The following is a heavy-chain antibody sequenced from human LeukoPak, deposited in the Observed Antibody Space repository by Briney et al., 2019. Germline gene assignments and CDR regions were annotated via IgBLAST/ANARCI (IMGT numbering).Heavy chain of an antibody. J-gene: IGHJ4*02. CDR2: IYYSGST. CDR3: ARNDCSGGNCYSSY. D-gene: IGHD2-15*01. CDR1: GGSISSYY. V-gene: IGHV4-59*08. Sequence: PSETLSLTCTVSGGSISSYYWSWIRQPPGKGLEWIGYIYYSGSTNYNPSLKSRVTISVDTSKNQFSLKLSSVTAADTAVYYCARNDCSGGNCYSSYWGQGTLVTVSS.